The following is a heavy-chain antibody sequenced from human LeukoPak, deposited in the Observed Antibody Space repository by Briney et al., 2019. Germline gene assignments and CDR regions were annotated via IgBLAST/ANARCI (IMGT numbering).Heavy chain of an antibody. CDR2: MSGSGGTT. J-gene: IGHJ4*02. Sequence: SXXRQXPGKGLEGVSAMSGSGGTTYYAASVKGRFTISRENSKNTLYLQMNSLRAEDTAVYYCAKDRAWGNFDWLSPRPYFDYWGQGTLVTVSS. V-gene: IGHV3-23*01. D-gene: IGHD3-9*01. CDR3: AKDRAWGNFDWLSPRPYFDY.